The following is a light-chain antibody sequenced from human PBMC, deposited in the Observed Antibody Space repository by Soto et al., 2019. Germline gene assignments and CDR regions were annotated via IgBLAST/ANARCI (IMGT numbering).Light chain of an antibody. J-gene: IGKJ1*01. CDR1: QSVSSSY. CDR3: QQYDSSPWP. V-gene: IGKV3-20*01. CDR2: GAS. Sequence: EIVLTQSPGTLSLSPGERATLSCRASQSVSSSYLAWYQQKPGQAPRLLIYGASNRATGIPDRFSGSGSGTDFTLTISRLEPEDFAVYYCQQYDSSPWPFGQGTKVEIK.